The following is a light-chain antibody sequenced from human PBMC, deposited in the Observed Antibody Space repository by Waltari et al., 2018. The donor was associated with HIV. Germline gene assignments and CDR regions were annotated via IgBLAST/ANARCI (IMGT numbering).Light chain of an antibody. CDR3: QSSDSIIAV. CDR2: EDT. CDR1: SGSIDSNY. J-gene: IGLJ3*02. V-gene: IGLV6-57*03. Sequence: NFRLTQPHSVSGSPGKTVIISCTRSSGSIDSNYVQWYQQRPGSAPIILIYEDTERPSGVPERFSASIDTSSNSASLTISGLETEDEADYYCQSSDSIIAVFGGGTKLTVL.